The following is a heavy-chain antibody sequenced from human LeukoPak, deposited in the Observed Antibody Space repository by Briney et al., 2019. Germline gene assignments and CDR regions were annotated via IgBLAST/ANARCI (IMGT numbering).Heavy chain of an antibody. CDR3: ARGRDILTGYTNNWFDP. V-gene: IGHV5-51*01. D-gene: IGHD3-9*01. CDR1: GYSFTSYW. Sequence: HGESLKISCKGSGYSFTSYWIGWVRQMPGKGLEWMGIIYPGDSDTRYSPSFQGQVTISADKSISTAYLQWSSLKASDTAMYYCARGRDILTGYTNNWFDPWGQGTLVTVSS. J-gene: IGHJ5*02. CDR2: IYPGDSDT.